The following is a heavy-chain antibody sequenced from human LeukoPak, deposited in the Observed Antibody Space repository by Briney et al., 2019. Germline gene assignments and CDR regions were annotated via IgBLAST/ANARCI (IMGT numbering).Heavy chain of an antibody. Sequence: SETLSLTCTVSGGSISSGSYYWSWIRQPAGKGLEWIGRIYTSGSTNYNPSLKSRVTISVDTSKNQFSLKLSSVTAADTAVYYCARSGAATPRITIFGVVTGSLVFDYWGQGTLVTVSS. CDR1: GGSISSGSYY. J-gene: IGHJ4*02. V-gene: IGHV4-61*02. CDR3: ARSGAATPRITIFGVVTGSLVFDY. D-gene: IGHD3-3*01. CDR2: IYTSGST.